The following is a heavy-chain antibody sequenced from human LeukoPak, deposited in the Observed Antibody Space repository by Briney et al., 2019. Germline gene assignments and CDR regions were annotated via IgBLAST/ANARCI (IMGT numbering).Heavy chain of an antibody. CDR1: GGSISSHY. J-gene: IGHJ4*02. Sequence: SETLSLTCTVSGGSISSHYWSWIRQPPGKGLEWIGYIYYSGSTNYNPSLKSRVTISVDTSKNQLSLKLSSVTAADTAVYYCASSNGEYSSSRYFDYWGQGTLVTVSS. CDR2: IYYSGST. V-gene: IGHV4-59*11. D-gene: IGHD6-6*01. CDR3: ASSNGEYSSSRYFDY.